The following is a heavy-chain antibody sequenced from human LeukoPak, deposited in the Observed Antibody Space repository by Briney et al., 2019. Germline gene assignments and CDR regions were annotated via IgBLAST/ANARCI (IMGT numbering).Heavy chain of an antibody. Sequence: SETLSLTCAVYGGSFSGYYWSWIRQPPGKGLEWIGEINHSGSTNYNPSLKSRVTISVDTSKNQFSLKLSSVTAADTAVYYCAGHLTYGDFDYWGQGTLVTVSS. CDR1: GGSFSGYY. J-gene: IGHJ4*02. V-gene: IGHV4-34*01. D-gene: IGHD4-17*01. CDR3: AGHLTYGDFDY. CDR2: INHSGST.